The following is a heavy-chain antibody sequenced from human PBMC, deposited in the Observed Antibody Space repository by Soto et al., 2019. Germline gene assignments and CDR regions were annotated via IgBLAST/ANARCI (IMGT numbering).Heavy chain of an antibody. Sequence: SETLSLTCAVYGGSFSGYYWSWIRQPPGKGLEWIGEINHSGSTNYNPSLKSRVTISVDTSKNQFSLKLSSVTAADTAVYYCVRGVDSSFDYWGQGTLVTVSS. CDR1: GGSFSGYY. V-gene: IGHV4-34*01. J-gene: IGHJ4*02. CDR3: VRGVDSSFDY. CDR2: INHSGST. D-gene: IGHD6-13*01.